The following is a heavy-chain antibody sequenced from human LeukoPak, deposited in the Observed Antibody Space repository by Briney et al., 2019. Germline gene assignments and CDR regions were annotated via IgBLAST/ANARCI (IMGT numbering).Heavy chain of an antibody. Sequence: SETLSLTCTISGGSITNYYWAWIRRPPGEGLEWIGSIYYSGITYYNPSLKSRVAISVDTSKNQFSLKLRFVTAADTAVYYCASPGVGASSSDFDYWGQGTLVTVSS. CDR2: IYYSGIT. V-gene: IGHV4-39*01. D-gene: IGHD1-26*01. J-gene: IGHJ4*02. CDR1: GGSITNYY. CDR3: ASPGVGASSSDFDY.